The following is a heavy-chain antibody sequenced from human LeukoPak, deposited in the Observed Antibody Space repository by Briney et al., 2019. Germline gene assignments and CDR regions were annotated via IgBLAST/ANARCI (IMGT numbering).Heavy chain of an antibody. J-gene: IGHJ5*02. CDR2: INSDGSST. CDR3: ARTNSGGFDP. CDR1: GFTFSRHW. V-gene: IGHV3-74*01. D-gene: IGHD2-21*01. Sequence: GGSLRLSRAASGFTFSRHWMHWVRQAPGKGLVWVSLINSDGSSTNYADSVKGRFTISRDNAKNTVYLQMNSLRAEDTAVYYCARTNSGGFDPWGQGTLVTVSS.